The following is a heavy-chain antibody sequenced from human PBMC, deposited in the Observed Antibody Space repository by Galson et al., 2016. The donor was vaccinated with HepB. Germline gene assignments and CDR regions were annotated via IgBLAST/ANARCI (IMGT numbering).Heavy chain of an antibody. V-gene: IGHV3-7*05. CDR3: ARDERPDQSSVDYDALDI. D-gene: IGHD6-19*01. J-gene: IGHJ3*02. CDR2: INQEGSQR. Sequence: SLRLSCAASGFRFGDYWMTWVRQAPGKGLEWVANINQEGSQRNYVDSVKGRFTSSRDNAKNSLYLQISSMRAEDTALYYCARDERPDQSSVDYDALDIWGQGTRVTVSS. CDR1: GFRFGDYW.